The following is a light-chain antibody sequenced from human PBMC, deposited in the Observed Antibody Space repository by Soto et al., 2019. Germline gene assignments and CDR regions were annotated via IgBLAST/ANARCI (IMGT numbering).Light chain of an antibody. CDR1: NRDVGSYNL. Sequence: QSVLTQPASVSVSPGQSITIACTGTNRDVGSYNLVSWYQQRPGEAPKLIISEVRNRPSGISYRVTGSKSGNTASLTISGLQADDEADYYFSSYTTPRTLVFGGGTKLTVL. CDR3: SSYTTPRTLV. J-gene: IGLJ3*02. V-gene: IGLV2-14*01. CDR2: EVR.